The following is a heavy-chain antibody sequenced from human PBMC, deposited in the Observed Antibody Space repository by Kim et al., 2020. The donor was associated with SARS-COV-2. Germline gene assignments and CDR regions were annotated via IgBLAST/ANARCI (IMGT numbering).Heavy chain of an antibody. D-gene: IGHD2-2*01. CDR1: GFNFSSYA. V-gene: IGHV3-23*01. J-gene: IGHJ4*02. Sequence: GGSLRLSCAASGFNFSSYAMSWVRQAPGKGLEWVSAISGSGGSTYYADSVKGRFTISRDNSKNTLYLQMNSLRAEDTAVYYCAKEQGHIVVVPAAPDYWGQRTLGSVSS. CDR3: AKEQGHIVVVPAAPDY. CDR2: ISGSGGST.